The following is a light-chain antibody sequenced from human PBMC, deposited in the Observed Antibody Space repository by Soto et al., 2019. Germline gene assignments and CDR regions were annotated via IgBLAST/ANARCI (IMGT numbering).Light chain of an antibody. J-gene: IGLJ1*01. Sequence: QSVLTQPASGTGSPGQSITISSTGTSSDVGGYNYVSWYQQHPGKAPKLMIYDVTNRPSGVSNRFSGSKSGNTASLTISGLQAEDEADYYCSSYTSSTSFYFGTGTKVTVL. V-gene: IGLV2-14*01. CDR1: SSDVGGYNY. CDR3: SSYTSSTSFY. CDR2: DVT.